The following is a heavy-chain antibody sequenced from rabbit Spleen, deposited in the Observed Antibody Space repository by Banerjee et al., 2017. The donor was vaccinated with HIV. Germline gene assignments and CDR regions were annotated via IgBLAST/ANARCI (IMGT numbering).Heavy chain of an antibody. CDR2: IYAGSTGNT. CDR1: GFTISSSYW. CDR3: ARDTGSSFSSYGMDL. V-gene: IGHV1S45*01. D-gene: IGHD8-1*01. J-gene: IGHJ6*01. Sequence: LEESGGGLVQPEGSLALTCTASGFTISSSYWICWVRQAPGKGLEWIACIYAGSTGNTYSATWAKGRFTISKTSSTTVTLQMTSLTVADTAIYFCARDTGSSFSSYGMDLWGPGTLVTVS.